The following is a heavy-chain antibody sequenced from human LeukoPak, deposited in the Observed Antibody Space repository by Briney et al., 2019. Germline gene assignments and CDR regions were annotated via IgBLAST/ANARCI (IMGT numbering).Heavy chain of an antibody. Sequence: SETLSLTCTVSGGSISSHYWSWIRQPPGKGLEWIGYIYYSGSTNYNPSLKSRVTISVDTSKNQFSLKLSSVTAADTAVYYCARVWGYDFWSGYYSYYYYYMDVRGKGTTVTVSS. J-gene: IGHJ6*03. D-gene: IGHD3-3*01. CDR3: ARVWGYDFWSGYYSYYYYYMDV. CDR2: IYYSGST. V-gene: IGHV4-59*11. CDR1: GGSISSHY.